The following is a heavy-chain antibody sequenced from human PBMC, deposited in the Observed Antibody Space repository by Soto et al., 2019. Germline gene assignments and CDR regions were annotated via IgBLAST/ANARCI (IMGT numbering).Heavy chain of an antibody. V-gene: IGHV4-59*08. Sequence: SETLSLTCTVSGGSISSYYWSWIRQPPGKGLEWIGYIHYSGSTNYNPSLKSRVTISVDTSKNQFSLKLSSVTAADTAVYYCARLSGYDNKIDYWGQGTLVTVSS. J-gene: IGHJ4*02. D-gene: IGHD5-12*01. CDR1: GGSISSYY. CDR2: IHYSGST. CDR3: ARLSGYDNKIDY.